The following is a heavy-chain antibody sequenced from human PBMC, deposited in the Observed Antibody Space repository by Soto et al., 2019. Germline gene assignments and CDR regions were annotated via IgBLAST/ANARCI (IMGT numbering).Heavy chain of an antibody. Sequence: SEILSLTCAVYGGSFSGYYWSWLREPPGKGLEWSGEINHSGSTNYHPSLKSRVTISVDTSKNQFSLKLSSVTAADTAVYYCARGIWSGYYSGEFDYWGQGTLVTVSS. V-gene: IGHV4-34*01. J-gene: IGHJ4*02. CDR2: INHSGST. D-gene: IGHD3-3*01. CDR1: GGSFSGYY. CDR3: ARGIWSGYYSGEFDY.